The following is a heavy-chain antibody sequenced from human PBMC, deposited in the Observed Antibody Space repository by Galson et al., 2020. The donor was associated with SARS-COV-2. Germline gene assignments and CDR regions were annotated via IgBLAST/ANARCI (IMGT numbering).Heavy chain of an antibody. CDR3: ARSPGIAVAGVLQEYWVDS. J-gene: IGHJ5*01. CDR2: IYQGGST. Sequence: ETSETLSLTCAVSGGPISSDDYSWSWIRQPPGKGLEWIGYIYQGGSTDYNPSLKSRVSISVDRSKNQFSLKLRSVTAADTAVYYCARSPGIAVAGVLQEYWVDSWGQGTLVTVSS. V-gene: IGHV4-30-2*01. CDR1: GGPISSDDYS. D-gene: IGHD6-19*01.